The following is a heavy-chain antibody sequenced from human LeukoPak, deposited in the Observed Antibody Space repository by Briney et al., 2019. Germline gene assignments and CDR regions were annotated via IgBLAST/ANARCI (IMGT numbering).Heavy chain of an antibody. J-gene: IGHJ4*02. V-gene: IGHV4-31*03. CDR3: ARDQGQKALDY. Sequence: SETLSLTCTVSGGSISSGGYYWSWIRQHPGKGLEWIGYIYYSGGTYYNPSLKSRVTISVDTSKNQFSLKLSSVTAADTAVYYCARDQGQKALDYWGQGTLVTVSS. CDR2: IYYSGGT. CDR1: GGSISSGGYY.